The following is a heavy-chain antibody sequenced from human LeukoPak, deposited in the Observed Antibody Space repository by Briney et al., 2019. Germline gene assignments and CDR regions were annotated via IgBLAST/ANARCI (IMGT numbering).Heavy chain of an antibody. V-gene: IGHV3-48*01. CDR3: ARVSAMGDFDC. D-gene: IGHD1-26*01. J-gene: IGHJ4*02. Sequence: GGSLRLSCAASGFSFSSYSMNWVRQAPGKGLEWVSYISASSSTIYYADSVRGRFTISRDNAKNSLYLQMNGLRVEDTADYFCARVSAMGDFDCWGQGTLVTVSS. CDR1: GFSFSSYS. CDR2: ISASSSTI.